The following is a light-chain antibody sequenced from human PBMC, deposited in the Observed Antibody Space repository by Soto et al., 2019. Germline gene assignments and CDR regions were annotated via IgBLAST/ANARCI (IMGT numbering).Light chain of an antibody. CDR2: GAS. CDR3: QQYGSSPWT. CDR1: ESVSSNY. Sequence: EIVLTQSPGTPSLSPGERATLSCRASESVSSNYVAWYQQKPGQAPRLLIYGASSRATGIPDRFSGSGSGTDFTLTISRLEPEDFVVYYCQQYGSSPWTFGQGTKVDIK. J-gene: IGKJ1*01. V-gene: IGKV3-20*01.